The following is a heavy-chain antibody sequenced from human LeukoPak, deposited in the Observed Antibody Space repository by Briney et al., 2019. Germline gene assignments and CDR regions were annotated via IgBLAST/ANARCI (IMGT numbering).Heavy chain of an antibody. CDR2: ISSSSYI. Sequence: GGSLRLSCAASGFTFSSYSMNWVRQAPGKGLEWVSSISSSSYIYYADSVKGRFTISRDNAKNSLYLQMNSLRAEDTAVYYCARVLEYQLLYPAYYYGMDVWGQGTTVTVSS. D-gene: IGHD2-2*02. CDR1: GFTFSSYS. CDR3: ARVLEYQLLYPAYYYGMDV. J-gene: IGHJ6*02. V-gene: IGHV3-21*01.